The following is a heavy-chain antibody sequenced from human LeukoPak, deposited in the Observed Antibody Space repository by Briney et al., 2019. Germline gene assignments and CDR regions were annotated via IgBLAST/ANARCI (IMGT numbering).Heavy chain of an antibody. CDR2: INPNSGDT. V-gene: IGHV1-2*02. CDR1: GYIFTGYY. CDR3: ARDVRVGTAFRHFDY. J-gene: IGHJ4*02. Sequence: XASVTVSCKASGYIFTGYYIHWVRLAPGQGLEWMGWINPNSGDTHYAQTLQGRVTITTDMSISTAYVDLSSLRSDDTALYFCARDVRVGTAFRHFDYWGQGTLVTVSS. D-gene: IGHD2-15*01.